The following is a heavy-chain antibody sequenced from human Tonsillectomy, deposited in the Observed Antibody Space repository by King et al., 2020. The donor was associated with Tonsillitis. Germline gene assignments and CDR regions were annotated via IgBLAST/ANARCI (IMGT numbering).Heavy chain of an antibody. CDR3: ASRGRAYCTGGTCYARNWFDP. D-gene: IGHD2-15*01. J-gene: IGHJ5*02. Sequence: QLVQSVAEVKKPGSSVKVSCNASGGTFSTYAISWVRQAPGQGPEWMGGVIPMFGAANFAQKFQGRVTITADKSTGTAYMELSSLRDEDTAVYYCASRGRAYCTGGTCYARNWFDPWGQGTLVTVSS. V-gene: IGHV1-69*06. CDR2: VIPMFGAA. CDR1: GGTFSTYA.